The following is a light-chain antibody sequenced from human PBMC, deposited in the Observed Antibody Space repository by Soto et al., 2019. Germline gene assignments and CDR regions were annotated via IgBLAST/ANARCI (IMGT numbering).Light chain of an antibody. CDR2: GAS. V-gene: IGKV3-20*01. Sequence: EIVLTQSPGTLSLSPGERATLSCRASQSVSSTYLAWYQQKPGQAPRLLIYGASTRGTGIPDRFSGSGSGTDFTLTISRLEPEDFVVYFCQQYGSSPRTFGQGTKVEIK. CDR3: QQYGSSPRT. J-gene: IGKJ1*01. CDR1: QSVSSTY.